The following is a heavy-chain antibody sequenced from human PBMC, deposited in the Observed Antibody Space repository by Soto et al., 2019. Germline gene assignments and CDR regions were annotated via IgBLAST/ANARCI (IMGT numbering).Heavy chain of an antibody. D-gene: IGHD7-27*01. V-gene: IGHV4-31*03. CDR1: GGFISAGGYY. J-gene: IGHJ3*02. CDR3: AKGKNWGYTHHAFDI. CDR2: IYYSGST. Sequence: QVQLQESGPGLVKPSQTLSLTCTVSGGFISAGGYYWTWIRQHPGKGLEWIGYIYYSGSTSYNPSLTSRVTMSVDTYENQFALKLKSVTAADTAVYYCAKGKNWGYTHHAFDIWGRGTMVTVAS.